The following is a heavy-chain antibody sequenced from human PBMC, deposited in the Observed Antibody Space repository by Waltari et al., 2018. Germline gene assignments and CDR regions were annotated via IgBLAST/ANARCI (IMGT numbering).Heavy chain of an antibody. Sequence: QVQLVESGGGVVQPGRSLRLSCAASGFTFSNYAMQWVRQAPGKGLDWVAVVSSDGSITYYAEAVKGRFTSSRDNSKNTVYLQMSSLRAEDTGIYYCAREIGYSGALDYWGLGDLVTVSS. CDR3: AREIGYSGALDY. CDR1: GFTFSNYA. CDR2: VSSDGSIT. J-gene: IGHJ4*02. D-gene: IGHD2-15*01. V-gene: IGHV3-30*15.